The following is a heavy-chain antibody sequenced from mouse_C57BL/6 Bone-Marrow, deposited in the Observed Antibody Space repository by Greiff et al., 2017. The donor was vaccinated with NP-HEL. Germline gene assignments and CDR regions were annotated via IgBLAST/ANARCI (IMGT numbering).Heavy chain of an antibody. J-gene: IGHJ4*01. CDR1: GFTFSDYY. Sequence: DVKLVESGGGLVQPGGSLKLSCAASGFTFSDYYMYWVRQTPEKRLEWVAYISNGGGSTYYPDTVKGRFTISRDNAKNTLYLQMSRLKSEDTAMYYCARRPYYYAMDYWGQGTSVTVSS. CDR3: ARRPYYYAMDY. V-gene: IGHV5-12*01. CDR2: ISNGGGST.